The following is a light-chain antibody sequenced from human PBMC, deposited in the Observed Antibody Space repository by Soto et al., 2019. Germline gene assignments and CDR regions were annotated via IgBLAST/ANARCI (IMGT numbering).Light chain of an antibody. J-gene: IGLJ2*01. CDR2: VGTGGIVG. CDR1: SGDSNYK. CDR3: GADHGSGSNFPV. V-gene: IGLV9-49*01. Sequence: QSVLTQPPSASASLGASVTLTCTLRSGDSNYKVDWYQQRPGKGPRFVMRVGTGGIVGSKGDGIPDRFSVLGSGLNRYLTIKNIQEEDESDYNCGADHGSGSNFPVFGGGTKLTVL.